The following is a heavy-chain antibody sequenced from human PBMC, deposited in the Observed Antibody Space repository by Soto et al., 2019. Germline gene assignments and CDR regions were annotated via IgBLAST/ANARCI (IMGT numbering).Heavy chain of an antibody. V-gene: IGHV3-30*18. CDR2: ISYDGSNT. CDR1: GFTFSSYG. J-gene: IGHJ4*02. CDR3: EKEGGLSGSYYISSSYYLDY. D-gene: IGHD1-26*01. Sequence: QVQLVESGGGVVQPGRSLRLSCVASGFTFSSYGMHWVRQAPGKGLEWVAIISYDGSNTYYADSVKGRFTISRDNSKNTLYLQMKSLRAEDTSVYYCEKEGGLSGSYYISSSYYLDYWGQGTLVTVSS.